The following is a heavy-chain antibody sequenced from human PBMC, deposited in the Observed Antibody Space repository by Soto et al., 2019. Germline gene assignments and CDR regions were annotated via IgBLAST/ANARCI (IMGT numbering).Heavy chain of an antibody. D-gene: IGHD3-16*01. CDR2: IWYDGTST. V-gene: IGHV3-33*01. CDR3: ARDGARYYCCAVDV. Sequence: QVQLVESGGGVVQPGRSLRLSCTASGFTFRNSGLHWVRQAPGKGLEWVAGIWYDGTSTYYADSVKGRFTISRDNYKNTLYLQMDSLSADETDMYYCARDGARYYCCAVDVWGEGTTATVSS. CDR1: GFTFRNSG. J-gene: IGHJ6*04.